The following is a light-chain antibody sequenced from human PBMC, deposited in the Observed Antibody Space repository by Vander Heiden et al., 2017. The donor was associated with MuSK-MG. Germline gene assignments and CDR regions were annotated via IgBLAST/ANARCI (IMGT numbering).Light chain of an antibody. V-gene: IGLV3-19*01. CDR1: SLRSYY. J-gene: IGLJ1*01. CDR2: GKN. Sequence: SSELTQDPAVSVALGHTVRITCQGDSLRSYYASWYQQKPGQATVLVIYGKNNRPSGIPDRFSGSSSGNTASLTITGAQAEDEADYYCNSRDSSGNHLGVFGTGTKVTVL. CDR3: NSRDSSGNHLGV.